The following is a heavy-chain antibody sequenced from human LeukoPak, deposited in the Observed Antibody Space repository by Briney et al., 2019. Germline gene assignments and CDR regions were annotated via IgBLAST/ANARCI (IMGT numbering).Heavy chain of an antibody. CDR2: ISGSGSTT. J-gene: IGHJ4*02. Sequence: GGSLRLSCAASGFTFSSYAMSWVRQAPGKGLEWVSAISGSGSTTYYADSVKGRFTISRDNSKNTLHLQMNSLRAEDTAVYYCAKASTTLYYDFWSGYPSRYWGQGALVTVSS. CDR1: GFTFSSYA. V-gene: IGHV3-23*01. CDR3: AKASTTLYYDFWSGYPSRY. D-gene: IGHD3-3*01.